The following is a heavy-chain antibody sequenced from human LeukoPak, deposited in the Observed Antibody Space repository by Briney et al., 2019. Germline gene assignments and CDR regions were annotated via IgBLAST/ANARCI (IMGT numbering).Heavy chain of an antibody. CDR1: GYTLTELS. CDR3: ATANDFWSGSTPRNWFAP. V-gene: IGHV1-24*01. D-gene: IGHD3-3*01. Sequence: GASVKVSCKVSGYTLTELSMHWVRQAPGKGLEWMGGFDPEDGETIYAQKFQGGVTMTEDTSTDTAYMELSSLRSEDTAVYHCATANDFWSGSTPRNWFAPWGQGTLVTVSS. CDR2: FDPEDGET. J-gene: IGHJ5*02.